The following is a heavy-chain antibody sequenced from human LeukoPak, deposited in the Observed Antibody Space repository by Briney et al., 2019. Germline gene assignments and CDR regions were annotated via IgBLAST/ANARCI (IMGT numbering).Heavy chain of an antibody. V-gene: IGHV5-51*01. D-gene: IGHD3-10*01. CDR1: GYSFTSYW. J-gene: IGHJ4*02. CDR2: IYPGDSDT. CDR3: ARVEREVRGVIDY. Sequence: GESLKISCKGSGYSFTSYWIGWVRQMPGKGLEWMGFIYPGDSDTRYSPSFQGQVTISADKSISTAYLQWSSLKASDTAMYYCARVEREVRGVIDYWGQGTLVTVSS.